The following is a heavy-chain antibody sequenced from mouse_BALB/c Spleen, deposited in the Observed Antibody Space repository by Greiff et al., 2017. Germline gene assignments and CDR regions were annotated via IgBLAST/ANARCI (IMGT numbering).Heavy chain of an antibody. CDR1: GDSITSGY. V-gene: IGHV3-8*02. CDR2: ISYSGST. J-gene: IGHJ2*01. CDR3: ARWGISTMITTGVFDY. D-gene: IGHD2-4*01. Sequence: EVQLQQSGPSLVKPSQTLSLTCSVTGDSITSGYWNWIRKFPGNKLEYMGYISYSGSTYYNPSLKSRISITRDTSKNQYYLQLNSVTTEDTATYYCARWGISTMITTGVFDYWGQGTTLTVSS.